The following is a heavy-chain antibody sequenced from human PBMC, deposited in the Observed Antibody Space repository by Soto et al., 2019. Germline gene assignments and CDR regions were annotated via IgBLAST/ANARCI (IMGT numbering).Heavy chain of an antibody. CDR2: ISAYNGNT. CDR3: ARVLIGVTMIVVVEGMDV. V-gene: IGHV1-18*01. D-gene: IGHD3-22*01. Sequence: ASVKVSCKASAFTANSHGISWVRQAPGQGLEWVGWISAYNGNTNYAQKLQGRVTMTTDTSTSTAYMELRSLRSDDTAVYYCARVLIGVTMIVVVEGMDVWGQGTTVTVSS. CDR1: AFTANSHG. J-gene: IGHJ6*02.